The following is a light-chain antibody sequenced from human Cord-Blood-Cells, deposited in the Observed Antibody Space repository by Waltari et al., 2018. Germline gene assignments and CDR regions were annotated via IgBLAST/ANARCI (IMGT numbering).Light chain of an antibody. V-gene: IGLV3-19*01. CDR1: SIRGYY. CDR2: GKN. J-gene: IGLJ3*02. Sequence: SSELTQDPAVSVALGQTVRITSQGDSIRGYYASWYQQKPGQAPVLVIYGKNNRPSGIPDRFSGSSSGNTASLTITGAQAEDEADYYCNSRDSSGNHWVFGGGTKLTVL. CDR3: NSRDSSGNHWV.